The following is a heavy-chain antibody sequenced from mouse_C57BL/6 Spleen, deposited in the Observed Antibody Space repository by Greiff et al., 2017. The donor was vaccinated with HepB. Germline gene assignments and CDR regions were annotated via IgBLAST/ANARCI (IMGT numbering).Heavy chain of an antibody. J-gene: IGHJ1*03. CDR1: GYAFSSYW. CDR2: IYPGDGDT. CDR3: AGTYYYGSSSYWYFDV. V-gene: IGHV1-80*01. Sequence: QVQLQQSGAELVKPGASVKISCKASGYAFSSYWMNWVKQRPGKGLEWIGQIYPGDGDTNYNGKFKGKATLTADKSSSTAYMQLSSLTSEDSAVYFCAGTYYYGSSSYWYFDVWGTGTTVTVSS. D-gene: IGHD1-1*01.